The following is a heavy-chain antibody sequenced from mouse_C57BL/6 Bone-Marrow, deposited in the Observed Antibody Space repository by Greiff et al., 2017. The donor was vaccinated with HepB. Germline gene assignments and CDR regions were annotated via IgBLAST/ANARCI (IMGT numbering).Heavy chain of an antibody. CDR3: AITTVVAPDY. D-gene: IGHD1-1*01. CDR2: IYPGGGYT. Sequence: QVQLQQSGAELVRPGTSVKMSCKASGYTFTNYWIGWAKQRPGHGLEWIGDIYPGGGYTNYNEKFKGKATLTADKSSSTAYMQFSSLTSEDSAIYYCAITTVVAPDYWGQGTTLTVSS. J-gene: IGHJ2*01. CDR1: GYTFTNYW. V-gene: IGHV1-63*01.